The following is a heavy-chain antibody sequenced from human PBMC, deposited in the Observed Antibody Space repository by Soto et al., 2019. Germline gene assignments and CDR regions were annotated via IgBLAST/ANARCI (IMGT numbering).Heavy chain of an antibody. D-gene: IGHD6-13*01. J-gene: IGHJ5*02. CDR3: ARDSGIAAAGTPGWFDP. CDR1: GYTFTSYG. V-gene: IGHV1-18*01. Sequence: ASVKVSCKASGYTFTSYGISWVRQAPGQGLEWMGWISAYNGNTNYAQKLQGRVTMTTDTSTSTAYMELRSLRSDDTAVYYCARDSGIAAAGTPGWFDPWGQGTLVTVSS. CDR2: ISAYNGNT.